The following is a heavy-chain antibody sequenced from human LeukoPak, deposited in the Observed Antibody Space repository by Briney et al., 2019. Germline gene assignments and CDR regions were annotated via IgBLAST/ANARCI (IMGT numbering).Heavy chain of an antibody. CDR1: GYTFTSYA. CDR2: MNPNSGNT. Sequence: GASVKVSCKASGYTFTSYAMNWVRQAPGQGLEWMGWMNPNSGNTGSAQRFQGRVTMTRNTSISTAYMELSSLRSEDTAVYYCARALRVGRYSADYWGQGTLVTVSS. V-gene: IGHV1-8*02. J-gene: IGHJ4*02. CDR3: ARALRVGRYSADY. D-gene: IGHD2-15*01.